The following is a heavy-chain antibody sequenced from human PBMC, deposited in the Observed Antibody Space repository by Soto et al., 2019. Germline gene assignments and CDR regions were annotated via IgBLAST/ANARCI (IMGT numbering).Heavy chain of an antibody. J-gene: IGHJ4*02. CDR3: AGTYDTADY. CDR1: GISFSDYH. D-gene: IGHD3-22*01. V-gene: IGHV3-21*01. CDR2: ITPSGRSI. Sequence: ESGGGLVKPGGSLRLSCAASGISFSDYHMNWVRQAPGKGLEWVASITPSGRSINYAESVEGRFFISRDKTRNSLFLQMNSVGGEDTAVYYCAGTYDTADYWGQGTRVLVSS.